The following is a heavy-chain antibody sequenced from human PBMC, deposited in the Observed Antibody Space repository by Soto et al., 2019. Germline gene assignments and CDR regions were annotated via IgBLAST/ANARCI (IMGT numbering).Heavy chain of an antibody. CDR2: INPGTGAT. Sequence: GASVKVSCKASGYTFSGYHIHWVRQAPGPGLEWMGWINPGTGATHYAQKFQGRVTMTRDTSISTAYMELNSLISDDTDTYYCARDYFGSYEYWGQGTLVTVSS. J-gene: IGHJ4*02. CDR1: GYTFSGYH. V-gene: IGHV1-2*02. CDR3: ARDYFGSYEY. D-gene: IGHD1-26*01.